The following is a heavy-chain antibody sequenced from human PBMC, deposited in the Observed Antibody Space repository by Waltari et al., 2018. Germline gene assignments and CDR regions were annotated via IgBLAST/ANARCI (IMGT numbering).Heavy chain of an antibody. CDR2: IIPIFGTA. CDR1: GGTFSRYA. D-gene: IGHD1-26*01. CDR3: ARGGSYEDAFDI. J-gene: IGHJ3*02. Sequence: QVQLVQSGAEVKKPGSSVKVSCKASGGTFSRYAISWVRQAPGQGLEWMGGIIPIFGTANDEQEVQGRGTITADESTSTAYMELSSLRSEDTAVYYWARGGSYEDAFDIWGQGTMVTVSS. V-gene: IGHV1-69*13.